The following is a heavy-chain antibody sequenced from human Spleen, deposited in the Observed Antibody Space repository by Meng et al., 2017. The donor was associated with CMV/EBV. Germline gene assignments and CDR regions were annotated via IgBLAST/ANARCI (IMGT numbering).Heavy chain of an antibody. CDR3: ARRFTFYYGMDV. CDR2: IYPDDSDT. J-gene: IGHJ6*02. Sequence: CTGSGYKFTNHWVAWVRQMPGKGLEWIGIIYPDDSDTRYSPSFQGQVTMSADKSINTAYLQWSSLQASDTAMYYCARRFTFYYGMDVWGQGTTVTVSS. CDR1: GYKFTNHW. V-gene: IGHV5-51*01. D-gene: IGHD2/OR15-2a*01.